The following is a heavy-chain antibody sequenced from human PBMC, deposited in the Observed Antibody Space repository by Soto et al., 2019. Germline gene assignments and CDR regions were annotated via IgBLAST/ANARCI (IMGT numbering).Heavy chain of an antibody. J-gene: IGHJ6*02. CDR3: ARVLYYGSGSYSPYGMDV. Sequence: QVQLVQSGAEVKKPGSSVKVSCKTSGVSFNNNGIGWVRQAPGHGLEWMGGVSPPFRTSNYARKFQGRISINADASTCTVNMELSSLTSEDTAQYYCARVLYYGSGSYSPYGMDVWGQGTTVTVSS. V-gene: IGHV1-69*01. CDR1: GVSFNNNG. D-gene: IGHD3-10*01. CDR2: VSPPFRTS.